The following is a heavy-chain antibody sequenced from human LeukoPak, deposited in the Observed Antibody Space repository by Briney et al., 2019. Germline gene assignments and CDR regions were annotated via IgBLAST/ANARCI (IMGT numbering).Heavy chain of an antibody. Sequence: PSETLSLTCTVSDGSISSYYWSWIRQPPGKGLEWIGYIYYSGSTNYNPSLKSRVTISIDTSKNQFSLILSSVTAADTAMYYCARYSGSSSFDYWGQGILVTVSS. CDR3: ARYSGSSSFDY. V-gene: IGHV4-59*08. D-gene: IGHD1-26*01. CDR2: IYYSGST. CDR1: DGSISSYY. J-gene: IGHJ4*02.